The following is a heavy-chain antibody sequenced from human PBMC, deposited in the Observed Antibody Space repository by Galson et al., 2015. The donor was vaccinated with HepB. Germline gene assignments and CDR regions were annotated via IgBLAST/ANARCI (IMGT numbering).Heavy chain of an antibody. CDR1: GFTFSNYG. V-gene: IGHV3-30*18. D-gene: IGHD6-19*01. J-gene: IGHJ4*02. Sequence: SLRLSCAASGFTFSNYGMHWVRQAPGKGLEWVAVISYDGGNKYYADSVKGRFTISRDNSKNTLYLQMNSLRAEDTALCYCAKDPYLYSALAGTMAGFDYWGQGTLVTVSS. CDR2: ISYDGGNK. CDR3: AKDPYLYSALAGTMAGFDY.